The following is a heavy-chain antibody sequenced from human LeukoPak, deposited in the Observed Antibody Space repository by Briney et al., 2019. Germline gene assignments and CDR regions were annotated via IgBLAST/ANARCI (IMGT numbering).Heavy chain of an antibody. V-gene: IGHV4-4*07. CDR1: GGSISSYY. J-gene: IGHJ6*02. D-gene: IGHD3-10*01. CDR3: ARDLALLWFGTMDV. Sequence: PSETLSLTCTVSGGSISSYYWSWIRRPAGKGLEWIGRIYTSGSTNYNPSLKSRVTMSVDTSKNQFSLKLSSVTAADTAVYYCARDLALLWFGTMDVWGQGATVTVSS. CDR2: IYTSGST.